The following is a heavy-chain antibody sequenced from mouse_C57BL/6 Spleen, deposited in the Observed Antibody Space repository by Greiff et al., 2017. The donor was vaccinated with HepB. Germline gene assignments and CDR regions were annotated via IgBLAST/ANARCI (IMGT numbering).Heavy chain of an antibody. CDR1: GYTFTSYW. V-gene: IGHV1-55*01. CDR2: IYPGSGST. J-gene: IGHJ2*01. CDR3: ARDPGSTFDY. Sequence: QVQLQQSGAELVKPGASVKMSCKASGYTFTSYWITWVKQRPGQGLEWIGDIYPGSGSTNYNEKFKSKATLTVDTSSSAAYMQLSSLTSEDSAVYYCARDPGSTFDYWGQGTTLTVSS. D-gene: IGHD1-1*01.